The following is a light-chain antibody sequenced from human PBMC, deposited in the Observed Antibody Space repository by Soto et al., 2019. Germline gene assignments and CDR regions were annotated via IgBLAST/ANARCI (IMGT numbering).Light chain of an antibody. J-gene: IGKJ5*01. V-gene: IGKV3-15*01. Sequence: TPWQPSGSVSTGEWATSLCVASQMVHSTLAWYQQKAGQAPRLLIYGTSTRATGIPARFSVSGSGTEFSLTIRIRQPEEKAVKYLQHRSHWPPTFGHGTAVEIK. CDR2: GTS. CDR1: QMVHST. CDR3: QHRSHWPPT.